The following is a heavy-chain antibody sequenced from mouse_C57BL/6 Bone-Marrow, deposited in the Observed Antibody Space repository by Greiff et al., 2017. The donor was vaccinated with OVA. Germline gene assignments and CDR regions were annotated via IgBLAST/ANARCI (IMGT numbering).Heavy chain of an antibody. V-gene: IGHV5-12*01. CDR3: ARPTAVGGFAY. CDR2: ISNGGGST. D-gene: IGHD1-1*01. J-gene: IGHJ3*01. Sequence: EVQLVESGGGLVQPGGSLKISGVASGSPFIYYDMYWVRQTPEKRLEWVAYISNGGGSTYYPDTVKGRFTISRDNAKNTLYLQMSRLKSEDTAMYYCARPTAVGGFAYWGQGTLVTVSA. CDR1: GSPFIYYD.